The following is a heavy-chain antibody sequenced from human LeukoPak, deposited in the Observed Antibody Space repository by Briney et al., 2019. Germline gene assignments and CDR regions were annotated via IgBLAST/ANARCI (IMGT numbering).Heavy chain of an antibody. CDR3: ARDAAGYCSGGSCSAYCGGDCSGAFDI. V-gene: IGHV3-53*01. CDR1: VFAVSSNY. Sequence: GGSLRLSCVASVFAVSSNYMSWVRQAPGKGLEWSSVIYIGGSTYYADSVKGRFTISRDNSKNTLYLQMNSLRAEDTAVYYCARDAAGYCSGGSCSAYCGGDCSGAFDIWGQGTMVTVSS. CDR2: IYIGGST. J-gene: IGHJ3*02. D-gene: IGHD2-15*01.